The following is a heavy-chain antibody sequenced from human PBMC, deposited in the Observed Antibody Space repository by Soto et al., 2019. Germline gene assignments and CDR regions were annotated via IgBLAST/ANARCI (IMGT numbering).Heavy chain of an antibody. CDR1: GYTFTSYG. CDR3: ARERPYCSSTSCRHLYSWFDP. Sequence: QVQLVQSGAEVKKPGASVKVSCKASGYTFTSYGISWVQQAPGQGLEWMGWISAYNGNTNYAQKLQGRVTMTTDTSTSTAYMELRSLRSDDTAVYYCARERPYCSSTSCRHLYSWFDPWGQGTLVTVSS. J-gene: IGHJ5*02. V-gene: IGHV1-18*01. D-gene: IGHD2-2*01. CDR2: ISAYNGNT.